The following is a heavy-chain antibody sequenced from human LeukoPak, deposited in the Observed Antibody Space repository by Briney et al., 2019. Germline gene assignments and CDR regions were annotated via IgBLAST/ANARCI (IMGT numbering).Heavy chain of an antibody. CDR2: ISGSGGST. V-gene: IGHV3-23*01. CDR1: GFTFSSYA. CDR3: AREEAGYNWNDWVYYYYYGMDV. D-gene: IGHD1-20*01. Sequence: GGSLRLSCAASGFTFSSYAMSWVRQAPGKGLEWVSAISGSGGSTYYADSVKGRFTISRDNSKNTLYLQMNSLRAEDTAVYYCAREEAGYNWNDWVYYYYYGMDVWGQGTTVTVSS. J-gene: IGHJ6*02.